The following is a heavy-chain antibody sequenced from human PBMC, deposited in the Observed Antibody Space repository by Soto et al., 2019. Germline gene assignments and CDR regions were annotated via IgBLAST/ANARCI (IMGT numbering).Heavy chain of an antibody. V-gene: IGHV3-23*01. J-gene: IGHJ4*02. CDR1: GFTFSSYA. CDR2: ISGSGGST. CDR3: AKDQGWAVNTTYIDY. D-gene: IGHD4-17*01. Sequence: EVQLLESGGGLVQPGGSLRLSCAASGFTFSSYAMSWVRQAPGKGLEWVSAISGSGGSTYYADSVKGRFTISRDNSKNTLYLQMNRLRAEDTAVYYCAKDQGWAVNTTYIDYWGQGTLVTVSS.